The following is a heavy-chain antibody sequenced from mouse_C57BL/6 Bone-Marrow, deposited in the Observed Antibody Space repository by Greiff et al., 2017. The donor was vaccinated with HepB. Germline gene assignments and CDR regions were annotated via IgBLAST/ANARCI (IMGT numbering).Heavy chain of an antibody. V-gene: IGHV1-81*01. D-gene: IGHD2-3*01. CDR3: ARGLYDGYYGAMDY. J-gene: IGHJ4*01. CDR2: IYPRSGNT. Sequence: QVQLQQSGAELARPGASVKLSCKASGYTFTSYGISWVKQRTGQGLEWIGEIYPRSGNTYYNEKFKGKATLTAAKSSSTAYMELRSLTSEDSAVYFCARGLYDGYYGAMDYWGQGTSVTVSS. CDR1: GYTFTSYG.